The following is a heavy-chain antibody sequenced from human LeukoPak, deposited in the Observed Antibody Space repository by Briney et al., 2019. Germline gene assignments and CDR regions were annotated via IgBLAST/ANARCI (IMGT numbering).Heavy chain of an antibody. J-gene: IGHJ4*02. V-gene: IGHV4-59*01. CDR3: ARMAAAGSPFDY. CDR2: IYHSGST. D-gene: IGHD6-13*01. Sequence: SGTLSLTCTVSGGSISSYYWSWIRQPPGKGLEWIGYIYHSGSTNYNPSLKSRVTISVDTSKNQFSLKLSSVTAADTAVYYCARMAAAGSPFDYWGQGTLVTVSS. CDR1: GGSISSYY.